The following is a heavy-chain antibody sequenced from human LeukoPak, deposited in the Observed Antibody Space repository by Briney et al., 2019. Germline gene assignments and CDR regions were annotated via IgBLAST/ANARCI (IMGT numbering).Heavy chain of an antibody. CDR1: GGSISSSSYY. Sequence: SETLSPTCTVSGGSISSSSYYWGWIRQPPGKGLEWIGSIYYSGSTYYNPSLKSRVTISVDTSKNQFSLKLSSVTAADTAVYYCARQDVQLERRVYYYYGMDVWGQGTTVTVSS. D-gene: IGHD1-1*01. J-gene: IGHJ6*02. CDR3: ARQDVQLERRVYYYYGMDV. CDR2: IYYSGST. V-gene: IGHV4-39*01.